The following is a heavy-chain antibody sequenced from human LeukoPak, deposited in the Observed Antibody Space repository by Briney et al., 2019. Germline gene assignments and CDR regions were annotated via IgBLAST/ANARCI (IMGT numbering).Heavy chain of an antibody. CDR1: GFTFSSYS. J-gene: IGHJ4*02. D-gene: IGHD2-2*01. CDR2: ISSDSSYI. CDR3: ARARYCTGTSCYGIDY. Sequence: GGSLRLSCAASGFTFSSYSMNWVRQAPGKGLEWVSSISSDSSYIHHADPVKGRFTISRDNAKNSLHLQMNSLRVEDTAVYYCARARYCTGTSCYGIDYWGQGTLVTVSS. V-gene: IGHV3-21*01.